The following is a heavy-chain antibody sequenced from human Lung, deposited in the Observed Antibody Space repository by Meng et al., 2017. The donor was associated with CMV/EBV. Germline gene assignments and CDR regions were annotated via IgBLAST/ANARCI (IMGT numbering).Heavy chain of an antibody. CDR2: IKSKTDGGTT. CDR1: GFTFSNAW. V-gene: IGHV3-15*01. Sequence: ESLKISCEASGFTFSNAWMSWVRQAPGKGLEWVGRIKSKTDGGTTDYAAPVKGRFTISRDDSKNTLYLQMNSLKTEDTAVYYCATGSYSSDDAFDIWGQGXMVTVSS. D-gene: IGHD6-25*01. J-gene: IGHJ3*02. CDR3: ATGSYSSDDAFDI.